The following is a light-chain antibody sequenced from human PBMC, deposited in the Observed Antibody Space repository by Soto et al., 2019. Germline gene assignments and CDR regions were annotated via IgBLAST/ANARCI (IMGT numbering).Light chain of an antibody. Sequence: QSVLTQPPSVSGAPGQRVTISCTGSSSNIGAGYDVHWYQQLPGTAPKLLIYVNRNRPSGVPDRFSGSKSGTSASLAITGLQAEDEADYYCQSYDSSLSGYVFGTGTKLPS. V-gene: IGLV1-40*01. CDR3: QSYDSSLSGYV. CDR1: SSNIGAGYD. J-gene: IGLJ1*01. CDR2: VNR.